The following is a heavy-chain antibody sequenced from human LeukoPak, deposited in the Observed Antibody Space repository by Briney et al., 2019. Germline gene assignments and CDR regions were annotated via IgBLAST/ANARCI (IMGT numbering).Heavy chain of an antibody. CDR2: ISSNGGST. D-gene: IGHD6-19*01. V-gene: IGHV3-64*01. CDR3: ARGEGGSGWTS. J-gene: IGHJ5*02. Sequence: PGGSLRLSCAASGFTFSSYAMHWVRQAPGKGLEYVSAISSNGGSTYYANSVKGRFTISRDNSKNTLYLQMGSLRAEDTAVYYCARGEGGSGWTSWGQGTLVTVSS. CDR1: GFTFSSYA.